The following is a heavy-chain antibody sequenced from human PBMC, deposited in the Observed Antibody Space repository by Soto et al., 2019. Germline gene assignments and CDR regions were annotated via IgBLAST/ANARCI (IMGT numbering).Heavy chain of an antibody. CDR3: ARAQYGRSGYYFDS. D-gene: IGHD3-22*01. CDR1: GDSISSGGYS. V-gene: IGHV4-30-2*01. CDR2: INHTGST. Sequence: SETLSLTCTVSGDSISSGGYSWSWIRQPPQKGLEWIGYINHTGSTSYSPSLKSRVTISVDKSKNQFSLILNSVTAADTAIYYCARAQYGRSGYYFDSWGQGTLVTVYS. J-gene: IGHJ4*02.